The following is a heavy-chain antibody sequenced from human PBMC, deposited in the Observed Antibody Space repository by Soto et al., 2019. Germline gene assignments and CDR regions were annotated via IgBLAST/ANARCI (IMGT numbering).Heavy chain of an antibody. CDR3: ARLGYCSGGSCATEIDY. CDR2: IYYSGST. Sequence: QLQLQESGPGLVKPSETLSLTCTVSGGSISSSSYYWGWIRKPPGKGLEWIGSIYYSGSTYYNPSLKSRVTISVDTSKNQFSLKLSAVTAADTAVYYCARLGYCSGGSCATEIDYWGQGTLVTVSS. V-gene: IGHV4-39*01. D-gene: IGHD2-15*01. CDR1: GGSISSSSYY. J-gene: IGHJ4*02.